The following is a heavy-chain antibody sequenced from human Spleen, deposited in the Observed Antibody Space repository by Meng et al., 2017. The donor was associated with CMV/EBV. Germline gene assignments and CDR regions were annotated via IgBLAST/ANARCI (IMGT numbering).Heavy chain of an antibody. CDR2: IIGTVGSVGMT. V-gene: IGHV3-23*01. J-gene: IGHJ4*02. CDR1: FTFSEYT. Sequence: FTFSEYTMNWVRQSPGKGLEWVSTIIGTVGSVGMTYSADSVKGRFTISRDNSKNTLYLQMNSLRAEDTAVYYCAGNYNSNGYGGGFEYWGQGALVTVSS. CDR3: AGNYNSNGYGGGFEY. D-gene: IGHD3-22*01.